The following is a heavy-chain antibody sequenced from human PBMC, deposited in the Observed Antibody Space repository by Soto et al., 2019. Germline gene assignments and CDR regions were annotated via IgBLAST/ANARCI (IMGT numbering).Heavy chain of an antibody. D-gene: IGHD6-6*01. CDR1: GFTFSSYS. V-gene: IGHV3-21*01. CDR3: ARLQLGDDAFDI. Sequence: EVQLVESGGGLVKPGGSLRLSCAASGFTFSSYSMNWVRQAPGKGLEWVSSISSSSSYIYYADSVKGRFTISRDNAKNSLYLQMNSLRAEDTAVYYCARLQLGDDAFDILGQGTMVTVSS. J-gene: IGHJ3*02. CDR2: ISSSSSYI.